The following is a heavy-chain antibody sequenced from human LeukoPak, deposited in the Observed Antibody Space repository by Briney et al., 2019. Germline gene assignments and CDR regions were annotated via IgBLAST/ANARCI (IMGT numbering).Heavy chain of an antibody. CDR2: INHSGST. J-gene: IGHJ5*02. CDR1: GGSFSGYY. Sequence: SETLSLTCAVYGGSFSGYYWSWIRQPPGKGLEWIGEINHSGSTNYNPSLKSRVTISVDTSKNQFSLKLSSVTAADTAVYYCARKRRMARGVIGPFWFDPWGQGTLVTVSS. D-gene: IGHD3-10*01. CDR3: ARKRRMARGVIGPFWFDP. V-gene: IGHV4-34*01.